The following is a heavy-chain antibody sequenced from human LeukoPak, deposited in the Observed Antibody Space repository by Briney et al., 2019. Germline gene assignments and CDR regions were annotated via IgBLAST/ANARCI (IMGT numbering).Heavy chain of an antibody. V-gene: IGHV5-51*01. CDR3: ARQGYGSWSPANWFDP. Sequence: GESLKISCKGSGYSFTSYWIGWVRQMPGKGLEWMGIVYPGDSESRYSPSFQGQVTISADKSISTACLQWSSLKASDTAMYYCARQGYGSWSPANWFDPWGQGTLVTVTS. J-gene: IGHJ5*02. CDR2: VYPGDSES. D-gene: IGHD6-13*01. CDR1: GYSFTSYW.